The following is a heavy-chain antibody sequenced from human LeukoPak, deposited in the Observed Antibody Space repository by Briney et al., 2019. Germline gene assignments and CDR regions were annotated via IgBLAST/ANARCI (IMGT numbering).Heavy chain of an antibody. CDR2: IDPSDSYT. J-gene: IGHJ6*04. CDR3: ARNYSSYGMDV. Sequence: GEFLKISCKGSGYSFTSYWISWVRQLPGKGLEWMGRIDPSDSYTNYSPSFQGHVTISADKSISTAYLQWSSLNASDTAMYYCARNYSSYGMDVWGKGTTVTVSS. CDR1: GYSFTSYW. V-gene: IGHV5-10-1*01.